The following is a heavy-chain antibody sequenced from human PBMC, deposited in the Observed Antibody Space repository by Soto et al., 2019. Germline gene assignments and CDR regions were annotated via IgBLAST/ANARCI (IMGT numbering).Heavy chain of an antibody. V-gene: IGHV3-23*01. CDR2: IRGSGGVT. CDR1: GFSFSTYA. CDR3: ARVSGSMTIFGVLIPTHWYFDL. J-gene: IGHJ2*01. Sequence: EVQLLESGGGLVQPGGSLRLSCAASGFSFSTYAMSWVRQAPGKGLEWVSAIRGSGGVTHYADSVKGRFTVSRDDSKNTLYLQMNSLRAEDTAIYYCARVSGSMTIFGVLIPTHWYFDLWGRGTLVTVSS. D-gene: IGHD3-3*01.